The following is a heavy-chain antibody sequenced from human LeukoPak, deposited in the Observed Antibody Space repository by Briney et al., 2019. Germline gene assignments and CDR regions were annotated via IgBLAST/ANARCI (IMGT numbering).Heavy chain of an antibody. CDR3: ARSHILLWFGELLMGEDWFDP. J-gene: IGHJ5*02. V-gene: IGHV1-18*01. Sequence: ASVKVSCKASGYTFTSYGISWVRQAPGQGLEWMGWIGAYNGNTNYAQKLQGRVTMTTDTSTSTAYMELRSLRSDDTAVYYCARSHILLWFGELLMGEDWFDPWGQGTLVTVSS. CDR1: GYTFTSYG. CDR2: IGAYNGNT. D-gene: IGHD3-10*01.